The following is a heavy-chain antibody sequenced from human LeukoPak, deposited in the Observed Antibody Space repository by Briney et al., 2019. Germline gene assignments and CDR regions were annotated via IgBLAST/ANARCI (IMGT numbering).Heavy chain of an antibody. V-gene: IGHV4-34*01. J-gene: IGHJ4*02. Sequence: SETLSLTCAVYGGSFSGYYWSWIRQPPGKGLEWIGEINHSGSTNYNPSLKSRVTISVDTSKNQFSLKLSSVTAADTAVYYCARFPRNLYWRGNLDYWGQGTLVTVSS. CDR1: GGSFSGYY. D-gene: IGHD1-14*01. CDR3: ARFPRNLYWRGNLDY. CDR2: INHSGST.